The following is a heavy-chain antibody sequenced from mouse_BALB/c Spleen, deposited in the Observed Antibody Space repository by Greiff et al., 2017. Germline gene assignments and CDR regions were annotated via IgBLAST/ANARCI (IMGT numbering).Heavy chain of an antibody. CDR3: AKPDGQLGLRGNAMDY. Sequence: QVQLQQSGPGLVAPSQSLSITCTVSGFSLTSYGVSWVRQPPGKGLEWLGVIWGDGSTNYHSALISRLSISKDNSKSQVFLKLNSLQTDDTATYYCAKPDGQLGLRGNAMDYWGQGTSVTVSS. D-gene: IGHD3-2*01. CDR1: GFSLTSYG. V-gene: IGHV2-3*01. CDR2: IWGDGST. J-gene: IGHJ4*01.